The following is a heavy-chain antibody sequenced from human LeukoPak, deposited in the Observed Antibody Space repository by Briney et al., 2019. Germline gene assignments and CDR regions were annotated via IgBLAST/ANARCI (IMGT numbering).Heavy chain of an antibody. Sequence: ASVKVSCKASGYTFTSYGISWVRQAPGQGLEWMGWISAYNGNTNYAQKLQGRVIMTTDTSTSTAYMELRSLRSDDTAVYYCARTAYCGGDCSGFDYWGQGTLVTVSS. CDR1: GYTFTSYG. J-gene: IGHJ4*02. D-gene: IGHD2-21*02. CDR2: ISAYNGNT. CDR3: ARTAYCGGDCSGFDY. V-gene: IGHV1-18*01.